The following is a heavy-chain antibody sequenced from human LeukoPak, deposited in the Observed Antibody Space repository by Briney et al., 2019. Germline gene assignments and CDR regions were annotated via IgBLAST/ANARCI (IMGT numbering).Heavy chain of an antibody. V-gene: IGHV6-1*01. Sequence: SQTLSLTCAISGDSVSSNSAAWNWIRQSPSRGLEWLGRTYYRSKWYNDYAVSVKSRITINPDTSKNQFSLQLNSVPPEDTAVYYCARDVAVRDTEENDAFDIWGQGTMVTVSS. CDR1: GDSVSSNSAA. D-gene: IGHD1-1*01. CDR2: TYYRSKWYN. J-gene: IGHJ3*02. CDR3: ARDVAVRDTEENDAFDI.